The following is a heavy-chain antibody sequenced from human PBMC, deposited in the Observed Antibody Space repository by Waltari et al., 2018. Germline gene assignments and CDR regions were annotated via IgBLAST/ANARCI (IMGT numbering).Heavy chain of an antibody. V-gene: IGHV3-48*01. CDR2: ISGRTGVK. CDR3: TGGHHDY. J-gene: IGHJ4*02. Sequence: EVQLVESGGGLVQPGGSLRLSCAASGFDFSNSDMNWVRQAPGKGLEWISYISGRTGVKYHADSVKGRFTISRDIAKNSVQLQMNSLRAEDTAIYYCTGGHHDYWGQGTLVTVSS. CDR1: GFDFSNSD.